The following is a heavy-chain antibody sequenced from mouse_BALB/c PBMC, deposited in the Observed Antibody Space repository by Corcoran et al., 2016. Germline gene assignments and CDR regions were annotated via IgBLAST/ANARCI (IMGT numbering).Heavy chain of an antibody. Sequence: QIQLVQAGPALKKPGETDKISCKASGSTFTNYGMNWVKQAPGKGLKWMGWINTYTGERTYADDFKGRFAFSLEASASTSYLQINNLKNEDTATYFCASDYGSSWYCDVWGAGTTVTVSS. CDR1: GSTFTNYG. CDR3: ASDYGSSWYCDV. D-gene: IGHD1-1*01. J-gene: IGHJ1*01. V-gene: IGHV9-3-1*01. CDR2: INTYTGER.